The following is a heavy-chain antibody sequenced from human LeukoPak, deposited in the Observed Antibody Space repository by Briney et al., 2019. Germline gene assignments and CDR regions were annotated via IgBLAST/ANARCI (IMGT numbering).Heavy chain of an antibody. Sequence: SETLSLTCTVSGGSISSYYWSWIRQPPGKGLEWIGYIYYSGNTNYNPSLKSRVTISVDTSKNQFSLKLSSVTAADTAVYYCARENYDSSGFAAYFDYWGQGTLVTVSS. CDR1: GGSISSYY. CDR2: IYYSGNT. J-gene: IGHJ4*02. V-gene: IGHV4-59*01. CDR3: ARENYDSSGFAAYFDY. D-gene: IGHD3-22*01.